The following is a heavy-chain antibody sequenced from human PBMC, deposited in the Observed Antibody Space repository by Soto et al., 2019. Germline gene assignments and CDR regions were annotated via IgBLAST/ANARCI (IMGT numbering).Heavy chain of an antibody. CDR1: GGSISSYY. Sequence: SETLSLTCTVSGGSISSYYWSWIRQPPGKGLEWIGYIYYSGSTNYNPSLKSRVTISVDTSKNQFSLKLSSVTAADTAVYYCASDIVLVPAATFSLQDYWGQGTLVTVSS. CDR3: ASDIVLVPAATFSLQDY. CDR2: IYYSGST. J-gene: IGHJ4*02. V-gene: IGHV4-59*08. D-gene: IGHD2-2*01.